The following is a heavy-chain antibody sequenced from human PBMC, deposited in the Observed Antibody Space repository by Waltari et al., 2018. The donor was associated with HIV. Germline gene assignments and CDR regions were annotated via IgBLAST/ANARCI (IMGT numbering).Heavy chain of an antibody. D-gene: IGHD3-3*01. J-gene: IGHJ6*02. Sequence: EVQLVESGGGLVQPGGSLKLFWPAPVINFRAAFVRRVRRAPGKGLEWLGRVSNRANSHATTYAASVIGRFTVSRDDSRNTAYLQMNSLRAEDTATYYCGYDFWNDYPNTGMDVWGQGTTVTVSS. V-gene: IGHV3-73*02. CDR1: VINFRAAF. CDR3: GYDFWNDYPNTGMDV. CDR2: VSNRANSHAT.